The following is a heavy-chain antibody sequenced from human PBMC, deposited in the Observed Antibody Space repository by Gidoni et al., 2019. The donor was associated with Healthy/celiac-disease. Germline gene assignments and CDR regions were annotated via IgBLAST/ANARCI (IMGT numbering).Heavy chain of an antibody. CDR1: GFSLSTSGVG. D-gene: IGHD6-6*01. V-gene: IGHV2-5*02. Sequence: QITLKESGPTLVKPTQTLTLTCTFSGFSLSTSGVGVGWIRQPPGKALEWLALIYWDDDKRYSPSLKSRLTITKDTSKNQVVLTMTNMDPVDTATYYCARDTGGSRSFSYYFDYWGQGTLVTVSS. J-gene: IGHJ4*02. CDR2: IYWDDDK. CDR3: ARDTGGSRSFSYYFDY.